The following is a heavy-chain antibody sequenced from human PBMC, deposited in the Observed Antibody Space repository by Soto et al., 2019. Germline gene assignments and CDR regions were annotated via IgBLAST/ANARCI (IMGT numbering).Heavy chain of an antibody. J-gene: IGHJ1*01. CDR2: IYWDDDK. Sequence: QITLKESGPTLVKTTQTLTLTCTFSGFSLSTTGVGVGWIRQPPGKALEWLALIYWDDDKRHSLSPKNRLTITKDTSKNQVVLTMTNMDPVDTATYYCAYRKTFEYFQHWGQGTLVTVSS. CDR1: GFSLSTTGVG. CDR3: AYRKTFEYFQH. V-gene: IGHV2-5*02.